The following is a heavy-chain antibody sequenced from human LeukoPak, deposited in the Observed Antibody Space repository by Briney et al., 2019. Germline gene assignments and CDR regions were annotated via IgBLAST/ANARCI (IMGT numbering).Heavy chain of an antibody. CDR3: ARGFYGSGSQFDY. CDR1: GGSISSGDYP. V-gene: IGHV4-30-2*01. Sequence: PSETLSLTCAVSGGSISSGDYPWSWIRQPPWKGLEWIGYIFHTGHTSYDPSLKSRVTISVDMSKNQLSLKLSSVTAADTAVYYCARGFYGSGSQFDYWGQGTLVTVSS. CDR2: IFHTGHT. J-gene: IGHJ4*02. D-gene: IGHD3-10*01.